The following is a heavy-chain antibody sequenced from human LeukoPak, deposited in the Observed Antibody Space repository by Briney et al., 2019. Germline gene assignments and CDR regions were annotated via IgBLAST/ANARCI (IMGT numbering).Heavy chain of an antibody. Sequence: PGGSLRLSCAASGFTFSTYAVSWVRQAPGKGLEWVSAISGSGGSTYYADFVKGRFTISRDNSKNTVYLQMNSLSAEDTAVYYCAKPAYYDSNGYYSPFDYWGQGTLVTVSS. D-gene: IGHD3-22*01. CDR1: GFTFSTYA. CDR2: ISGSGGST. V-gene: IGHV3-23*01. CDR3: AKPAYYDSNGYYSPFDY. J-gene: IGHJ4*02.